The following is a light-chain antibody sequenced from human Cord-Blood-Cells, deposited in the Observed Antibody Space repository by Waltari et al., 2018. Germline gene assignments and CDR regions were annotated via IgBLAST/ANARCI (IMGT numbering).Light chain of an antibody. CDR3: SSYTSSSALVV. Sequence: QSALTQPASVSGSPGQSITISCTGTSSDVGGYNYVSWYQQHPGKAPKLMIYDVSTRPSWVSHRFSGSKSGNTASLTISGLQAEDEADYYCSSYTSSSALVVFGGGTKLTVL. CDR2: DVS. V-gene: IGLV2-14*01. CDR1: SSDVGGYNY. J-gene: IGLJ2*01.